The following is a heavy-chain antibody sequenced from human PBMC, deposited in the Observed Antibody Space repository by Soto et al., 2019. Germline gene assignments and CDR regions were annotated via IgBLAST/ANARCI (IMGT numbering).Heavy chain of an antibody. Sequence: SETLSLTCTVSGGSISSGGYYWIWIRQHPGKGLEWIGYIYYSGSTYYNPSLKSRVTISVDTPKNQFSLKLSSVTAADTAVYYCAREAPNYGSGFMDVWGQGTTVTVSS. V-gene: IGHV4-31*03. CDR1: GGSISSGGYY. CDR2: IYYSGST. CDR3: AREAPNYGSGFMDV. J-gene: IGHJ6*02. D-gene: IGHD3-10*01.